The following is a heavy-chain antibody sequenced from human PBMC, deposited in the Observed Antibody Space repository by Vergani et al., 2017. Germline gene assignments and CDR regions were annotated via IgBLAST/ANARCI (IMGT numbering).Heavy chain of an antibody. V-gene: IGHV3-21*01. J-gene: IGHJ4*02. CDR2: ISSSSSYI. Sequence: VQLVESGGGLVKPGGSLRLSCAASGFTFSSYSMNWVRQAPGKGLEWVSSISSSSSYIYYADSVKGRFTISRDNAKNSLYLQMNSLRAEDTAVYYCAKDSTVDSSGYYPVYYFDYWGQGTLVTVSS. CDR1: GFTFSSYS. D-gene: IGHD3-22*01. CDR3: AKDSTVDSSGYYPVYYFDY.